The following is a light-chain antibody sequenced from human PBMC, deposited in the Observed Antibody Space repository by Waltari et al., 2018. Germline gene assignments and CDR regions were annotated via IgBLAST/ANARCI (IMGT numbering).Light chain of an antibody. Sequence: QSVLTQPPSASGTPGQRVTISCSGSSSNIGSQAVNWYQQLPGTAPKLLMYSNNQRPSGVPYRFSGSKSGTSASLAISGLQSEDEADYYCATWDDNLNGVVFGGGTKLTVL. J-gene: IGLJ2*01. CDR2: SNN. CDR3: ATWDDNLNGVV. V-gene: IGLV1-44*01. CDR1: SSNIGSQA.